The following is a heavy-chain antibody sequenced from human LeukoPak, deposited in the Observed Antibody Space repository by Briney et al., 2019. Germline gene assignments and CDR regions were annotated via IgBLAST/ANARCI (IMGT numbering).Heavy chain of an antibody. Sequence: ASVKVSCKASGYTFISYTMNWVRQAPGQGLEWMGWINTNTGNPTYAQGFTGRFVFSLDTSVSTAYLQISSLKAEDTAVYYCARDETRIWFGEFLNWFDPWGQGTLVTVSS. CDR1: GYTFISYT. V-gene: IGHV7-4-1*02. D-gene: IGHD3-10*01. CDR3: ARDETRIWFGEFLNWFDP. CDR2: INTNTGNP. J-gene: IGHJ5*02.